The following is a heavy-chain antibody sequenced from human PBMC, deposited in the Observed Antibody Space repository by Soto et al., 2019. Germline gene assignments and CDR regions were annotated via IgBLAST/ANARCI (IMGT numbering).Heavy chain of an antibody. J-gene: IGHJ4*02. Sequence: SETLSLTCTVSGGSISNYYWAWIRQPPGKGLEWIGQISYSGSTNYNPSLKSRVFISVGTSNNQFSLELSSVTAADTAVYYCARASVQYGSGTYEGGYYYFDYWGQGTLVTVSS. V-gene: IGHV4-34*01. CDR1: GGSISNYY. CDR3: ARASVQYGSGTYEGGYYYFDY. D-gene: IGHD3-10*01. CDR2: ISYSGST.